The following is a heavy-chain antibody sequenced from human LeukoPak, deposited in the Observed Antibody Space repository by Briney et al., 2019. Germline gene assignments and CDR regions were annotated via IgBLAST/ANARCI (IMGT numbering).Heavy chain of an antibody. Sequence: GGSLRLSCAASGFTFSSYGMHWVRQAPGKGLEWVAVIWYDGSNKYYSDSVKGRFTISRDNSKNTLYLQMNSLRAEDTAVYYCARDRSVFGSGWYWFDPWGQGTLVTVSS. CDR2: IWYDGSNK. CDR1: GFTFSSYG. J-gene: IGHJ5*02. D-gene: IGHD6-13*01. CDR3: ARDRSVFGSGWYWFDP. V-gene: IGHV3-33*01.